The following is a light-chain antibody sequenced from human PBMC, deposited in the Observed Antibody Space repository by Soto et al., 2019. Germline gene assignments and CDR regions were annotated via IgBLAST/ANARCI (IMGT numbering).Light chain of an antibody. J-gene: IGLJ3*02. V-gene: IGLV1-40*01. CDR1: SSNIGAGYD. CDR2: GNT. CDR3: QSHHSSLNSWV. Sequence: HSVLTQPPSMSGAPGQRVTISCTGSSSNIGAGYDVHWYQLLPGTAPKLLIYGNTNRPSGVPDRFSGSKSGTSASLAITGLRAEDEADYCQSHHSSLNSWVFGGGTKLTVL.